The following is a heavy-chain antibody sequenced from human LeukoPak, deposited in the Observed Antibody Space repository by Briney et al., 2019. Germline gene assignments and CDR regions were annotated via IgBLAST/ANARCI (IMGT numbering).Heavy chain of an antibody. V-gene: IGHV1-46*01. CDR3: AREAYCGGDCYSEIGAFDI. Sequence: GASVKVSCKASGYTFTSYYMHWVRQAPGQGLEWMGIINPSGGSTSYAQKFQGRVTMTRDTSTSTVYMELSSLRSEDAAVYYCAREAYCGGDCYSEIGAFDIWGQGTMVTVSS. J-gene: IGHJ3*02. CDR1: GYTFTSYY. CDR2: INPSGGST. D-gene: IGHD2-21*02.